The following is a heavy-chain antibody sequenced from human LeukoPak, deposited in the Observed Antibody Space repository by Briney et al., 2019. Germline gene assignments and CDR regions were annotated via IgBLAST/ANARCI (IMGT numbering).Heavy chain of an antibody. D-gene: IGHD6-13*01. Sequence: ASVKVSCKASGYTFPSYDINWVRQATGQGLEWMGWMNPNSGNTGYAQKFQGRVTITRNTSISTAYMELSSLRSEDTVVYYCARLIAAAGTVNWFDPWGQGTLVTVSS. J-gene: IGHJ5*02. CDR3: ARLIAAAGTVNWFDP. CDR2: MNPNSGNT. CDR1: GYTFPSYD. V-gene: IGHV1-8*03.